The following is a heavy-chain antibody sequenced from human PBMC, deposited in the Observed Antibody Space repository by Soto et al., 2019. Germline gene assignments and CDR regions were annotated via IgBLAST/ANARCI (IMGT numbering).Heavy chain of an antibody. CDR3: ARDDHTYGVY. Sequence: GGSLRLSCAASGFSFRDYFMSWIRQAPGKGLEWVSYIGPYGNTIYYADSVKGRFTISRDDATNSLHLHMNSLRTEDTAVYYCARDDHTYGVYWGQGTPVTVSS. CDR2: IGPYGNTI. CDR1: GFSFRDYF. D-gene: IGHD2-21*01. V-gene: IGHV3-11*01. J-gene: IGHJ4*02.